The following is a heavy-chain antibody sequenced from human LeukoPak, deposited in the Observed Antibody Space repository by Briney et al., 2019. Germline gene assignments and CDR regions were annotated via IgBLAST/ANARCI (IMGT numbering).Heavy chain of an antibody. CDR1: GDSVSSNSAA. Sequence: SQTLSLTCAISGDSVSSNSAAWNWIRQSPSRDLEWLGRTYYRSKWYNDYAVSVKSRITINPDTSKNQFSLQLNSVTPEDTAVYYCARALSTAGDNWFDPWGQGTLVTVSS. J-gene: IGHJ5*02. D-gene: IGHD6-13*01. V-gene: IGHV6-1*01. CDR3: ARALSTAGDNWFDP. CDR2: TYYRSKWYN.